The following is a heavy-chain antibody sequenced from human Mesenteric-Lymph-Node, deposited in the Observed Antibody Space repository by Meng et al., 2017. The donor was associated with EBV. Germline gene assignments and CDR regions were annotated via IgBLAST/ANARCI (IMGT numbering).Heavy chain of an antibody. CDR1: GFTFSSYS. J-gene: IGHJ4*02. Sequence: EVQLVESGGXLVKPGGSLRPSCAASGFTFSSYSMNWVRQAPGKGLEWVSTISSSSSYIYYADSVKGRFTISRDNAKNSLYLQMNSLRAEDTAVYYCARDAAAAGTGFDYWGQGTLVTVSS. CDR3: ARDAAAAGTGFDY. CDR2: ISSSSSYI. D-gene: IGHD6-13*01. V-gene: IGHV3-21*01.